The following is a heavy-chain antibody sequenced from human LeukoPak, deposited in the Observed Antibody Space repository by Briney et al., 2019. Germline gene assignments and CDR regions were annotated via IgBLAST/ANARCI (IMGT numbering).Heavy chain of an antibody. Sequence: QAGGSLRLSCVASGFTFSSYSMNWVRQAPGKGLEWVSYISSSSSTIYYADSVKGRFTISRDNAKNSLYLQMNSLRGEDTTVYYCSRDHSYYGSGSYYDYWGQGTLVTVSS. CDR1: GFTFSSYS. V-gene: IGHV3-48*04. J-gene: IGHJ4*02. CDR2: ISSSSSTI. CDR3: SRDHSYYGSGSYYDY. D-gene: IGHD3-10*01.